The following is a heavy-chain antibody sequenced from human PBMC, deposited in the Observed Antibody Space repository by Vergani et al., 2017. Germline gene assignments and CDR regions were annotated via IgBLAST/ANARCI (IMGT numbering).Heavy chain of an antibody. CDR1: GYSINLGYY. Sequence: QVQMKVSGPGQVKPSETLSLMCAVSGYSINLGYYWGFIRQSPEKGLEWIGSIYQTGETFYNPYFKSLVTISVDTSKNQFSLKLTSVTASDPAFYYCARRVYSGAGSYYEWCKGTLVIVAS. CDR3: ARRVYSGAGSYYE. V-gene: IGHV4-38-2*01. D-gene: IGHD3-10*01. CDR2: IYQTGET. J-gene: IGHJ4*02.